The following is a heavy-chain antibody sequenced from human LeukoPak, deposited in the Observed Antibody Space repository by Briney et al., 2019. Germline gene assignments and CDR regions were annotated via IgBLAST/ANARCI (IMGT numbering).Heavy chain of an antibody. J-gene: IGHJ4*02. CDR1: GFSFNYYW. V-gene: IGHV3-7*03. D-gene: IGHD3-10*01. CDR2: IKEDGSEK. CDR3: ARDRGLVSLFFD. Sequence: GGSLRLSCVASGFSFNYYWMSWVRQAPGKGLEWVANIKEDGSEKYYVDSVKGRFTISRDNAKNSLSLQMDSLRAEDTAVYYCARDRGLVSLFFDWGQGTLVTVSS.